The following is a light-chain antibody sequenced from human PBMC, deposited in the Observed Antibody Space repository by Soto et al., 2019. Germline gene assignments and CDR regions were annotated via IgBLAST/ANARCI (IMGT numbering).Light chain of an antibody. CDR2: WAS. CDR1: QTLLYTSNNKNY. Sequence: DVARTQSPDAVSVSQGARVTITCKSSQTLLYTSNNKNYLAWYQQKPGQSPKLLIYWASIRESGVPDRFSGGGSGTDFTLTINNVQAEDVAVYYCQQYYNTQTLGQGTKV. V-gene: IGKV4-1*01. J-gene: IGKJ1*01. CDR3: QQYYNTQT.